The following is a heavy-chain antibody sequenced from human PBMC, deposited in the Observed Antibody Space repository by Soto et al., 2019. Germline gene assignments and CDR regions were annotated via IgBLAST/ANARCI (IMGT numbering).Heavy chain of an antibody. D-gene: IGHD3-22*01. V-gene: IGHV4-4*07. Sequence: PSETLSLTCTVSGGSISSYSCSWIRQPAGKGLEWIGRIHSSGTTNYNPSLKSRVTMSVDTSKNQVSLKVTSVTAADTAVYYCAREGGYERSGLYRNWFDPWGQGALVTVS. J-gene: IGHJ5*02. CDR3: AREGGYERSGLYRNWFDP. CDR2: IHSSGTT. CDR1: GGSISSYS.